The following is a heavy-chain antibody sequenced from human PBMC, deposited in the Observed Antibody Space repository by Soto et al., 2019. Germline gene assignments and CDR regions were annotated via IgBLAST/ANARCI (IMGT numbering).Heavy chain of an antibody. V-gene: IGHV1-46*01. J-gene: IGHJ4*02. Sequence: QVQLVQSGAEVKKPGASVKVSCKASGYTFTSYYMHWVRQAPGQGLEWMGIINPSGGSTSYAQKFQGRVTMTRDTSTITVYMELSSLRSEDTAVYYCARDRGGSGSYSYFDYWGQGTLVTVSS. CDR3: ARDRGGSGSYSYFDY. CDR1: GYTFTSYY. D-gene: IGHD1-26*01. CDR2: INPSGGST.